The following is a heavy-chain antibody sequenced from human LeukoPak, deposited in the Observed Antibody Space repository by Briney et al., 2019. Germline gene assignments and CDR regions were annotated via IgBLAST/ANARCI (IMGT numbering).Heavy chain of an antibody. CDR1: GFTFSNYA. D-gene: IGHD3-9*01. CDR2: ITGSGGNT. V-gene: IGHV3-23*01. CDR3: AKWGDYDVLTGYYVSDY. J-gene: IGHJ4*02. Sequence: GGSLRLSCAASGFTFSNYAMSWVRQAPGKGLEWVSAITGSGGNTYYADSVKGRFTISRDNSKNTVFLKMNSLRAEDTAVYYCAKWGDYDVLTGYYVSDYWGQGTLVTVSS.